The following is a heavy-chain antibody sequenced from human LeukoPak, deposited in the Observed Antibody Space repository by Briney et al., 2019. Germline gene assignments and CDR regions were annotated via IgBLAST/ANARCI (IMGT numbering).Heavy chain of an antibody. CDR2: IYPSGST. CDR3: ARMVTRGSYTYFDY. J-gene: IGHJ4*02. Sequence: SQTLSLTCTVSGGSISSGSYHWSWIRQPAGKALEWIGRIYPSGSTNYDPSLKSRVTISIDTSKNQFSLKLTSVTAADTAVYYCARMVTRGSYTYFDYWGQGTLVTVSS. V-gene: IGHV4-61*02. CDR1: GGSISSGSYH. D-gene: IGHD1-26*01.